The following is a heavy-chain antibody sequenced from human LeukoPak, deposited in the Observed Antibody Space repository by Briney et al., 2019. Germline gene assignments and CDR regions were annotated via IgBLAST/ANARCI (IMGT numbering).Heavy chain of an antibody. V-gene: IGHV3-30-3*01. CDR1: GFTFSGYT. CDR2: ISFDGSNK. D-gene: IGHD1-26*01. CDR3: ARDTLWE. Sequence: GGSLRLSCEASGFTFSGYTMHWVRQAPGKGLEWVAVISFDGSNKYYGDSVKGRFTISRDNSKNTLYLQMNSLRPDDTAIYYCARDTLWEWGQGTLVTVSS. J-gene: IGHJ4*02.